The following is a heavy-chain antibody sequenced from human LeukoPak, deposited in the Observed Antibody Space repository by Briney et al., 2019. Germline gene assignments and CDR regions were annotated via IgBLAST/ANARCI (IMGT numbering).Heavy chain of an antibody. CDR3: ARDFPPGADPYFDY. J-gene: IGHJ4*02. CDR1: EFTFSSYW. D-gene: IGHD1-26*01. V-gene: IGHV3-7*01. Sequence: GGSLRLSCAASEFTFSSYWMSWVRQAPGKGLEWVANIKQDGSEKYYVDSVKGRFTISRDNAKNSLYLQMNSLRAEDTAVYYCARDFPPGADPYFDYWGQGTLVTVSS. CDR2: IKQDGSEK.